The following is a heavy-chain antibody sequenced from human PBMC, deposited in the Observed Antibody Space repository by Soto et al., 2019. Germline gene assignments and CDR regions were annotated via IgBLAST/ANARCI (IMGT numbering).Heavy chain of an antibody. D-gene: IGHD3-16*01. CDR3: ARAVGPFDY. J-gene: IGHJ4*02. V-gene: IGHV3-33*01. Sequence: QVHLVESGGGVVQPGRSLRLSCAASGFTFSTYGMHWVRQAPGKGLEWVAVIWYDGSNKYYADSVKGRFTISRDNSKDMLYLQMNSLSAEDTALYYCARAVGPFDYWGQGTLVTVSS. CDR2: IWYDGSNK. CDR1: GFTFSTYG.